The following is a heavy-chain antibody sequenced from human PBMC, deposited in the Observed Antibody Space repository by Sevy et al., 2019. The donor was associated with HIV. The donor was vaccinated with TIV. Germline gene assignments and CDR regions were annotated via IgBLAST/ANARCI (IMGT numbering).Heavy chain of an antibody. CDR2: IYYSGTT. CDR3: ARDLGITVVRGVRKNYGMDV. V-gene: IGHV4-59*01. CDR1: GGSISGYY. J-gene: IGHJ6*02. D-gene: IGHD3-10*01. Sequence: SETLSLTCTVSGGSISGYYWSWIRQPPGKGLEWIGHIYYSGTTNYNPSLKSRVAISVDTSKSQFSLKLSSVTAADTAVYFCARDLGITVVRGVRKNYGMDVWGQGTTVTVSS.